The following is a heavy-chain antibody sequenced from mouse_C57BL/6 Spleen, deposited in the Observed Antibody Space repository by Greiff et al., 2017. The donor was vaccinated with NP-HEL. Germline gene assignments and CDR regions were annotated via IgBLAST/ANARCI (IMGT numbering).Heavy chain of an antibody. J-gene: IGHJ1*03. CDR3: ARSGYYGSSYDWYCDV. Sequence: QVTLKVSGPGILQSSQTLSLTCSFSGFSLSTSGMGVSWIRQPSGKGLEWLAHIYWDDDKRYNPSLKSRLTNSKENSRNQVVLKITSVDTADTATDYCARSGYYGSSYDWYCDVWATGTTVTVSS. V-gene: IGHV8-12*01. CDR2: IYWDDDK. CDR1: GFSLSTSGMG. D-gene: IGHD1-1*01.